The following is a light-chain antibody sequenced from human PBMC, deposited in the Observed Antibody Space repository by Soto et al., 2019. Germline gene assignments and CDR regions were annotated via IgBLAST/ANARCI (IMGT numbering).Light chain of an antibody. J-gene: IGKJ1*01. V-gene: IGKV3-15*01. CDR2: GAS. CDR3: QQYNNWPPVT. Sequence: EIVMTQSPATLSVSPGERATLSCRASQSVSSNLAWYQQKPGQAPRLLIYGASTRATGIPARFSGSGSGTEFTLTISSLQSEDFSVYYCQQYNNWPPVTFGQGTKVEIK. CDR1: QSVSSN.